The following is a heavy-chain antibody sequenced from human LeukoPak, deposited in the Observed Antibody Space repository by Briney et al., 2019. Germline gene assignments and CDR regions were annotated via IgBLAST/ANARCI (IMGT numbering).Heavy chain of an antibody. D-gene: IGHD2-2*01. CDR2: IYYSGST. V-gene: IGHV4-59*01. CDR3: AKYQLPRGNRFDP. CDR1: GGSISSYY. Sequence: SETLSLTCTVSGGSISSYYWSWIRQPPGKGLEWIGYIYYSGSTNYNPSLKSRVTISVDTSKNQFSLKLSSVTAADTAVYYCAKYQLPRGNRFDPWGQGTLVTVSS. J-gene: IGHJ5*02.